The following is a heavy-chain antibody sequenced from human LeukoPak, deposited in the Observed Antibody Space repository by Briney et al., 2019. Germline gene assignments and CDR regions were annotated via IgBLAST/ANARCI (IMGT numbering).Heavy chain of an antibody. V-gene: IGHV4-59*01. CDR1: GASCEHEF. J-gene: IGHJ4*02. Sequence: SETLSLTCTGSGASCEHEFWSWIRQPPGRGLEWIGYVYYSGSTDYSPSLKSRLTISADTSKNQFSLKLNSVTAADTAVYYCASHRRSHGSEYWGQGTLVTVSS. CDR3: ASHRRSHGSEY. D-gene: IGHD3-10*01. CDR2: VYYSGST.